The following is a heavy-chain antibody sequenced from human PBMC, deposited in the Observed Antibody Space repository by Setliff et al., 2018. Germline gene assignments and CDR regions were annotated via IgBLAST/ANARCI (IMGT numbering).Heavy chain of an antibody. D-gene: IGHD3-3*01. CDR2: MNPNSGNT. Sequence: VSVKVSCKASGYTFTSYDINWVRQATGQGLEWMGWMNPNSGNTGYAQKFQGRVTMTRNTSISTAYMDLSSLRFEDTAVYYCARAQSWSGGPYYFDNWGQGTLVTVSS. J-gene: IGHJ4*02. CDR3: ARAQSWSGGPYYFDN. CDR1: GYTFTSYD. V-gene: IGHV1-8*02.